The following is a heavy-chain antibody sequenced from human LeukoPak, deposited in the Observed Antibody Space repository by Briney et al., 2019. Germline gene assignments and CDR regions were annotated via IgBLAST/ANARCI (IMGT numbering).Heavy chain of an antibody. J-gene: IGHJ4*02. CDR3: ARGEDY. Sequence: GGSLRLSCAASGFTFHFYSMTWGRQAPGEGLEWVSYISSRSSTKYYTDSVKGRFTVSRDNAKNSLDLQMNSLRDEDTAVYYCARGEDYWGQGTLVTVSS. CDR1: GFTFHFYS. CDR2: ISSRSSTK. V-gene: IGHV3-48*02.